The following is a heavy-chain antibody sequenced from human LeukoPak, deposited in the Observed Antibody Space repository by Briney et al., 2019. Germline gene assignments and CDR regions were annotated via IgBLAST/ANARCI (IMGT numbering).Heavy chain of an antibody. Sequence: ASVKVSCKASGGTFSSYAISWVRQAPGQGLEWMGIINPSGGGTSYAQKFQGRVTMTRDASTSTVYMELSSLRSEDTAVYYCAREYSSSSNWFDPWGQGTLVTVSS. J-gene: IGHJ5*02. D-gene: IGHD6-13*01. CDR1: GGTFSSYA. CDR3: AREYSSSSNWFDP. CDR2: INPSGGGT. V-gene: IGHV1-46*01.